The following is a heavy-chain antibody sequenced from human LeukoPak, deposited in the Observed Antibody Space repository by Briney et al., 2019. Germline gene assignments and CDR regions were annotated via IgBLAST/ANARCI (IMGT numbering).Heavy chain of an antibody. D-gene: IGHD1-7*01. CDR2: IRSKANSYAT. Sequence: GGALRLSCAASGFSFSGSAMHWVRQASGKGLEWVGRIRSKANSYATAYAASVKGRFTISRDDSKNAAYLQMNSLKTEDTAVYYCTSVTSRGITGTTGGGDYWGQGTLVTVSS. J-gene: IGHJ4*02. CDR1: GFSFSGSA. CDR3: TSVTSRGITGTTGGGDY. V-gene: IGHV3-73*01.